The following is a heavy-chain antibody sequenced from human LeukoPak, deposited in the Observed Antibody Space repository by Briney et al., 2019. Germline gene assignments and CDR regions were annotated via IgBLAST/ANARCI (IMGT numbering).Heavy chain of an antibody. Sequence: PGGSLRLSCAASGFTFSSYWMNWARQAPGKGLEWVASINHNGNVNYYVDSVKGRFTISRDNAKNSLYLQMNSLRAEDTAVYYCARGLDYWGQGTPVTVSS. CDR2: INHNGNVN. J-gene: IGHJ4*02. CDR1: GFTFSSYW. CDR3: ARGLDY. V-gene: IGHV3-7*04.